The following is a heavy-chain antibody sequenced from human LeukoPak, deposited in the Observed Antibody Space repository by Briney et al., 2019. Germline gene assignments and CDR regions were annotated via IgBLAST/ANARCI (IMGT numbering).Heavy chain of an antibody. J-gene: IGHJ6*03. V-gene: IGHV1-2*02. Sequence: ASVKVSCKASGYTFTGYYMHWVRQAPGQGLEWMGWINPNSGGTNYAQKFQGRVTTTRDTSISTAYMELSRLRSDDTAVYYCARDGYSRSWYGSYYYMDVWGKGTTVTVSS. CDR1: GYTFTGYY. D-gene: IGHD6-13*01. CDR3: ARDGYSRSWYGSYYYMDV. CDR2: INPNSGGT.